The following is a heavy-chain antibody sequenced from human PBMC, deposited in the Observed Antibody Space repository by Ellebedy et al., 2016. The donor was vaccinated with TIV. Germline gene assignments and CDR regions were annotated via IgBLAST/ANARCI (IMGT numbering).Heavy chain of an antibody. CDR3: ARVQLRVIYYYYGMDV. J-gene: IGHJ6*02. V-gene: IGHV4-61*01. CDR2: IYYSGST. Sequence: SETLSLXXTVSGGSVSSGSYYWSWIRQPPGKGLEWIGYIYYSGSTNYNPSLKSRVTISVDTSKNQFSLKLSSVTAADTAVYYCARVQLRVIYYYYGMDVWGQGTTVTVSS. CDR1: GGSVSSGSYY. D-gene: IGHD2-15*01.